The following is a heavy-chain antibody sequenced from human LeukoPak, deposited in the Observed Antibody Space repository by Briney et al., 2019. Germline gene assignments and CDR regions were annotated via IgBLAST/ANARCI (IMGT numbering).Heavy chain of an antibody. Sequence: GGSLRLSCAASGFTSNRHTMNWVRQAPGKGLEWVSSISSSSSYIYYADSVKGRFTISRDNAKNSLSVQMNSLRAEDTGIYYCARFYVPEEHNPAWYEAHWGQGILVTVSS. CDR3: ARFYVPEEHNPAWYEAH. V-gene: IGHV3-21*06. D-gene: IGHD3-10*02. CDR1: GFTSNRHT. CDR2: ISSSSSYI. J-gene: IGHJ4*02.